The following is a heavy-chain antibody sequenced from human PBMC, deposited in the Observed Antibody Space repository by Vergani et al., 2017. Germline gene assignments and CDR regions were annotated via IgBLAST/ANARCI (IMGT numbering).Heavy chain of an antibody. Sequence: QVQLQESGPGLVKPSQTLSLTCTVSGGSISSGDYYWSWIRQPPGKGLEWIGYIYYSGSTYYNPSLKSRVTISVETSKNQFSLKLSSVTAADTAVYYCARDSSGYYTTRGSFFDYWGQGTLVTVSS. CDR2: IYYSGST. V-gene: IGHV4-30-4*01. CDR1: GGSISSGDYY. J-gene: IGHJ4*02. CDR3: ARDSSGYYTTRGSFFDY. D-gene: IGHD3-22*01.